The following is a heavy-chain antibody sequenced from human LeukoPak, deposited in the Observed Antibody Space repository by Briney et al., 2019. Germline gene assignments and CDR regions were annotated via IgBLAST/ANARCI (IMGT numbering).Heavy chain of an antibody. CDR1: GFTFSSHG. CDR2: IKQDGSEK. D-gene: IGHD5/OR15-5a*01. CDR3: ARVITVYNVYEEVAEYFQY. V-gene: IGHV3-7*01. J-gene: IGHJ1*01. Sequence: PGGSLRLSCAASGFTFSSHGMNWVRQAPGKGLEWVANIKQDGSEKYYVDSVRGRFSISRDNSKNSLYLQMNSLRADDTAVYYCARVITVYNVYEEVAEYFQYWGQGTLVTVSS.